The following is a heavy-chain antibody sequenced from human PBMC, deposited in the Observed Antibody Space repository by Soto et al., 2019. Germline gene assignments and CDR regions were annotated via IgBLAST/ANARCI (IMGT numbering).Heavy chain of an antibody. CDR1: GFTFRSFT. J-gene: IGHJ5*02. V-gene: IGHV3-21*01. CDR2: ISSNSAYI. CDR3: TRDASRDSSARGWFDP. D-gene: IGHD6-13*01. Sequence: GGSLRLSCAASGFTFRSFTMKWVRQPPGKGLEWVSTISSNSAYIYYTDALRARFTISRDNAKNSLHLQMSSVRAEDTSVYYCTRDASRDSSARGWFDPWGPGTLVTVSS.